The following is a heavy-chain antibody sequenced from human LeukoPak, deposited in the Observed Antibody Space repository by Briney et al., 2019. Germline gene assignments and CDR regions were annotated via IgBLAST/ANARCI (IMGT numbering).Heavy chain of an antibody. Sequence: ASVKVSCKASGYTFTSYDINWVRQATGQGLEWMGWMNPNSGNTGYAQKFQGRVTMTRNTSISTAYMELSSLRSEDTAVYYCAGVRGVAGTYYYYYMDVWGKGTTVSVSS. J-gene: IGHJ6*03. CDR3: AGVRGVAGTYYYYYMDV. D-gene: IGHD6-19*01. V-gene: IGHV1-8*01. CDR2: MNPNSGNT. CDR1: GYTFTSYD.